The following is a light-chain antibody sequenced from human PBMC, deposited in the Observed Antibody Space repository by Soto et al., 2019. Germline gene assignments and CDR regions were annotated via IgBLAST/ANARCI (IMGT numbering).Light chain of an antibody. V-gene: IGKV3-15*01. J-gene: IGKJ4*01. CDR3: QQYNNWPLT. CDR1: QSVSSN. Sequence: DIVMTQSPATLSVSPGERATLSCRASQSVSSNLAWYQQKPGQVPTLLIYVASTRATGVPARFSGSGSGTEFTLTISSLQSEDFAVYYCQQYNNWPLTFGGGTKVEIK. CDR2: VAS.